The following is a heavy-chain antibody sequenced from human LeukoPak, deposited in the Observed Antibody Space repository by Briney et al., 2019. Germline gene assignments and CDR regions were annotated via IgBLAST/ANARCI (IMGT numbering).Heavy chain of an antibody. CDR1: GGSISSSNW. CDR2: IYHSGST. V-gene: IGHV4-4*02. D-gene: IGHD4-17*01. CDR3: AIPRYGDYDKYFQH. Sequence: SETLSLTCAVSGGSISSSNWWSWVRQPPGKGREWIGEIYHSGSTNYNPSLKSRVTISVDKSKNQFSLKLSSVTAADTAVYYCAIPRYGDYDKYFQHWGQGTLVTVSS. J-gene: IGHJ1*01.